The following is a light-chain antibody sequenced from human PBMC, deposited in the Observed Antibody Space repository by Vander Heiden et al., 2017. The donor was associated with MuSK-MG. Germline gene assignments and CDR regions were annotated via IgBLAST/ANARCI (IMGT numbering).Light chain of an antibody. J-gene: IGKJ2*01. V-gene: IGKV2-28*01. Sequence: DIVMTQSPLSLPVTPGEPASISCRSSQSLLHSNGYNYLDWYLQKPGQSPQLLIFLGSNRASGVPDRFSGSGSGTDFTLKISREEPEDVGVYYCMQALQTPRTFGQGTKLEIK. CDR3: MQALQTPRT. CDR2: LGS. CDR1: QSLLHSNGYNY.